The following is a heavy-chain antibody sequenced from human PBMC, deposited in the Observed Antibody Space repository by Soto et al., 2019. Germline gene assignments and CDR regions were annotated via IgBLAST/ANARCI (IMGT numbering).Heavy chain of an antibody. CDR2: ISGSGGST. V-gene: IGHV3-23*01. J-gene: IGHJ4*02. D-gene: IGHD2-2*01. CDR3: AKGFCSSTACSRGYFDY. Sequence: GRSMRLSWAASGFTFSSLAMSRVRQAPGKGLEWVSGISGSGGSTFHADSVRGRFTISRDNSKNTLYLQLNSLRAEDTAVYYCAKGFCSSTACSRGYFDYWGQGTMVTVSS. CDR1: GFTFSSLA.